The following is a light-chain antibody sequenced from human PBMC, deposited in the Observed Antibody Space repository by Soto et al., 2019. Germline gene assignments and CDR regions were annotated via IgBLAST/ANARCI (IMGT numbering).Light chain of an antibody. CDR1: SSNIGSET. J-gene: IGLJ3*02. CDR2: SNN. V-gene: IGLV1-44*01. Sequence: QSVLTQPPSASGTPGQRVTISCSGSSSNIGSETVNWYQQLPGTAPKLLIYSNNQRPSGVPDRFSGSKSGTSASLAISGLQSEDEADYYCAAWDGSLNGWVFGGGTQLTVL. CDR3: AAWDGSLNGWV.